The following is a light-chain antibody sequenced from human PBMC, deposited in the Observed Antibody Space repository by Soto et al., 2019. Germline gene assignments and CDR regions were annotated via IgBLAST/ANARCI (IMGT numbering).Light chain of an antibody. J-gene: IGKJ3*01. Sequence: EIVSTQSPATPSLSPGERATLSRRASQRVSSYHLDWYQQKPGQAPRLLIHGASSRATGIPDRFSGSGSGTELTLTISRLEPEDVAVYYCQQYGSSPECTFGPGTKVDIK. CDR2: GAS. CDR3: QQYGSSPECT. V-gene: IGKV3-20*01. CDR1: QRVSSYH.